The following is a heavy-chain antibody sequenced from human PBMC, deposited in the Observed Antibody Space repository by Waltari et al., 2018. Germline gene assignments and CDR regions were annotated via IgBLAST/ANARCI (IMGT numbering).Heavy chain of an antibody. CDR3: ARVYVDTAMDYFDY. V-gene: IGHV4-61*02. CDR2: IYTSGST. CDR1: GGSISSGSYY. Sequence: QVQLQESGPGLVKPSQTLSLTCTVSGGSISSGSYYWSWIRQPAGKGLEWIGHIYTSGSTNYNPALKSRVTISVDTSKNQFSLKLSSVTAADTAVYYCARVYVDTAMDYFDYWGQGTLVTVSS. D-gene: IGHD5-18*01. J-gene: IGHJ4*02.